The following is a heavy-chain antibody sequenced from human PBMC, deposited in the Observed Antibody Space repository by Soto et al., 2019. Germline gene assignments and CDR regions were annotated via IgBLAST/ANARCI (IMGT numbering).Heavy chain of an antibody. CDR3: AKAGAYSDYFPSENAFDI. D-gene: IGHD5-12*01. J-gene: IGHJ3*02. V-gene: IGHV3-23*01. CDR1: GFTFSSYA. Sequence: GGSLRLSCAASGFTFSSYAMSWVRQAPGKGLEWVSAISGSGGSTYYADSVKGRFTISRDNSKNTLYLQMNSLRAEDTAVYYCAKAGAYSDYFPSENAFDIWGQGTMVTVSS. CDR2: ISGSGGST.